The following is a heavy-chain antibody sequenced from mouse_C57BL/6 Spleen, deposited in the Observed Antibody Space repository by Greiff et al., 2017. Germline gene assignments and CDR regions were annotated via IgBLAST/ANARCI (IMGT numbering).Heavy chain of an antibody. CDR3: ARHLAY. CDR1: GFTFSDYY. Sequence: VQLKESGGGLVQPGGSLKLSCAASGFTFSDYYMYWVRQTPEKRLEWVAYISNGGGSTYYPDTVKGRFTISRDNAKNTLYLQMSRLKSEDTAMYYCARHLAYWGQGTLVTVSA. J-gene: IGHJ3*01. V-gene: IGHV5-12*01. CDR2: ISNGGGST.